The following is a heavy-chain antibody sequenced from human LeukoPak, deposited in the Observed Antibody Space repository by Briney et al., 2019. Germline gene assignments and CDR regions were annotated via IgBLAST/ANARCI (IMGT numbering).Heavy chain of an antibody. CDR2: IYHSGST. CDR1: GGSISSSNW. J-gene: IGHJ2*01. Sequence: PSGTLSLTCAVSGGSISSSNWWSWVRQPPGKGLEWIGEIYHSGSTNYNPSLKSRVTISVDTSKNQFSLKLRFVTAADTAVYYCARFLAYCGGDCSNWYFDLWGRGTLVTVSS. D-gene: IGHD2-21*02. V-gene: IGHV4-4*02. CDR3: ARFLAYCGGDCSNWYFDL.